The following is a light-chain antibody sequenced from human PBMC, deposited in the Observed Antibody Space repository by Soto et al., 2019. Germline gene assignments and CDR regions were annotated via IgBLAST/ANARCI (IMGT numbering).Light chain of an antibody. CDR1: QSFSSTY. CDR2: DAS. Sequence: PGERVPLSCRASQSFSSTYLAWYQQKPGQAPRLLIYDASNRATGIPARFSGSGSGTDFTLTISSLEPEDFAVYYCQQRSNWITFGQGTRLEI. J-gene: IGKJ5*01. V-gene: IGKV3-11*01. CDR3: QQRSNWIT.